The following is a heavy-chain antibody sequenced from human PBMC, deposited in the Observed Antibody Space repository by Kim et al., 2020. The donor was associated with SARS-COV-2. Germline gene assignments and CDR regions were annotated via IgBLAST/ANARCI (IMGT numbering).Heavy chain of an antibody. D-gene: IGHD5-12*01. CDR1: GFTVSSNY. Sequence: GGSLRLSCAASGFTVSSNYMTWVRQAPGKGLEWVSVIYSGGNTYYTDSVRGRFTISRDNSKNTLYLQMNSLRAEDTAVYYCATGSSGYSGYEDSWGQGTL. V-gene: IGHV3-53*01. CDR2: IYSGGNT. J-gene: IGHJ4*02. CDR3: ATGSSGYSGYEDS.